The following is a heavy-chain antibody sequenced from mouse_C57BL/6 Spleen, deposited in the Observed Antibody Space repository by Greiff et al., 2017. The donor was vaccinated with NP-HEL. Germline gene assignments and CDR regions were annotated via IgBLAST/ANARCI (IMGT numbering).Heavy chain of an antibody. J-gene: IGHJ2*01. CDR2: ISSGSSTI. CDR3: ARDDYDGGPYYFDY. D-gene: IGHD2-4*01. V-gene: IGHV5-17*01. Sequence: EVKLMESGGGLVKPGGSLKLSCAASGFTFSDYGMHWVRQAPEKGLEWVAYISSGSSTIYYADTVKGRFTISRDNAKNTLFLQMTSLRSEDTAMYYCARDDYDGGPYYFDYWGQGTTLTVSS. CDR1: GFTFSDYG.